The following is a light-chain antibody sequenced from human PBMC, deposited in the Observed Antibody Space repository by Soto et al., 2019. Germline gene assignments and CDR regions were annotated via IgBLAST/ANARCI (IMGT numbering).Light chain of an antibody. J-gene: IGKJ1*01. CDR2: KAS. CDR1: QSINSW. V-gene: IGKV1-5*03. Sequence: QMNQSPFTLFSFLRNKITITFPANQSINSWLAWYQQKPGKAPKLLIYKASSLESGVPSRFSGSGSGTEFTLTISSLQPDDFATYYCQQYNSYPWTFGQGTKVEIK. CDR3: QQYNSYPWT.